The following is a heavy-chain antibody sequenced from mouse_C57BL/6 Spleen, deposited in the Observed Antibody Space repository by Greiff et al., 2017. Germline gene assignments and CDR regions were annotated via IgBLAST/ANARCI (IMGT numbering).Heavy chain of an antibody. V-gene: IGHV1-64*01. CDR1: GYTFTSYW. CDR3: AREANWDYYAMDD. Sequence: QVQLQQPGAELVKPGASVKLSCKASGYTFTSYWMHWVKQRPGQGLEWIGMIHPNSGSTNYNEKFKSKATLTVDKSSSTAYMQLSSLTSEDSAVYYCAREANWDYYAMDDWGKGTSGTVSS. CDR2: IHPNSGST. D-gene: IGHD4-1*02. J-gene: IGHJ4*01.